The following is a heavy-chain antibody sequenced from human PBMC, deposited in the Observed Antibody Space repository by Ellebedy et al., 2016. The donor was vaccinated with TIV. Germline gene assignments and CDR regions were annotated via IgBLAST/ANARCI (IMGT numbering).Heavy chain of an antibody. CDR2: LYHSGSA. Sequence: MPSETLSLTCTVSGGSTSRYYWSWLRQPTGKGLEWIGYLYHSGSANYHPSLRSRVTISSDTSKKKITLNLTSVTAADTAIYYCAGVRHSWFDPWGQGTLVTVSS. V-gene: IGHV4-59*01. J-gene: IGHJ5*02. CDR3: AGVRHSWFDP. CDR1: GGSTSRYY.